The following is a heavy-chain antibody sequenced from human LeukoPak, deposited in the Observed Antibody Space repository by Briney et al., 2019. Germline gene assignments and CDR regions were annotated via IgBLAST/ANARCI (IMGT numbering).Heavy chain of an antibody. D-gene: IGHD3-3*01. Sequence: GGSLRLSCAASGDTFSSYAMSWVRQAPGKGLEWVSGISDSGVSTYYADSVKGRFTISRDNSKNTLYLQMNSLRAEDTAVYYCAKDPSYNFWSGYQSYWGQGTLVTVSS. CDR3: AKDPSYNFWSGYQSY. CDR2: ISDSGVST. J-gene: IGHJ4*02. V-gene: IGHV3-23*01. CDR1: GDTFSSYA.